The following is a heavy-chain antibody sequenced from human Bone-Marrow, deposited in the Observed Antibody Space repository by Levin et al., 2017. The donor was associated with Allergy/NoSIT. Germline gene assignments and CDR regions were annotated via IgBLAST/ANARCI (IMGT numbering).Heavy chain of an antibody. CDR1: GFTFSSYA. CDR2: ISYDGSNK. CDR3: ARDMRDSSTLGFDY. J-gene: IGHJ4*02. Sequence: GESLKISCAASGFTFSSYAMHWVRQAPGKGLEWVAVISYDGSNKYYADSVKGRFTISRDNSKNTLYLQMNSLRAEDTAVYYCARDMRDSSTLGFDYWGQGTLVTVSS. D-gene: IGHD2/OR15-2a*01. V-gene: IGHV3-30-3*01.